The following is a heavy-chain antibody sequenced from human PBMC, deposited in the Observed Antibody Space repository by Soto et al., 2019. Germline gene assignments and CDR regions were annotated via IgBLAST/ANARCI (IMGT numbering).Heavy chain of an antibody. Sequence: GASVKVSCTASGYTFTSYGISWVRQAPGQGLEWMGWISAYNGNTNYAQKLQGRVTMTTDTSTSTAYMELRSLRSDDTAVYYCARVRSGSGSYYNLVPAPQDYYYGMDVWGQGTTVTVSS. CDR1: GYTFTSYG. CDR2: ISAYNGNT. CDR3: ARVRSGSGSYYNLVPAPQDYYYGMDV. J-gene: IGHJ6*02. V-gene: IGHV1-18*01. D-gene: IGHD3-10*01.